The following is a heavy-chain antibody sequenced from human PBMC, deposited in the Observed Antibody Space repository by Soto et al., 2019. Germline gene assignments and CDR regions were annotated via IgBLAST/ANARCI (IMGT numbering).Heavy chain of an antibody. V-gene: IGHV4-34*01. CDR3: ARVCRGLLWFGELRSYFDY. Sequence: QVQLQQWGAGLLKPSETLSPTCAVYGGSFSGYYWSWIRQPPGKGLEWIGEINHSGSTNYNPSLKSRVTISVDTSKNQFSLKLSSVTAADTAVYYCARVCRGLLWFGELRSYFDYWGQGTLVTVSS. CDR2: INHSGST. CDR1: GGSFSGYY. J-gene: IGHJ4*02. D-gene: IGHD3-10*01.